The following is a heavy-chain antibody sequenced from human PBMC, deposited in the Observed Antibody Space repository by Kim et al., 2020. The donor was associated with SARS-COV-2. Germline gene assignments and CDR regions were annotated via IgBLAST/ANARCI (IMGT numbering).Heavy chain of an antibody. CDR2: IIPIYGST. J-gene: IGHJ4*02. V-gene: IGHV1-69*06. CDR3: ARDGILVDVIDAFDY. Sequence: SVKVSCKASGGTFTNFDINWVRQAPGQGLEWMGGIIPIYGSTNYAQRFQGRITITADKSTGTAYLELNSLRSEDTAVYFCARDGILVDVIDAFDYWGQGTLVTISS. CDR1: GGTFTNFD. D-gene: IGHD2-15*01.